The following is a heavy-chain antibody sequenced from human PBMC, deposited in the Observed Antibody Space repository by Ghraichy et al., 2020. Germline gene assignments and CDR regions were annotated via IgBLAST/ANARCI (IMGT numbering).Heavy chain of an antibody. V-gene: IGHV4-34*01. CDR2: INHSGST. D-gene: IGHD3-3*01. Sequence: SETLSLTCAVYGGSFSGYYWSWIRQPPGKGLEWIGEINHSGSTNYNPSPKSRVTISVDTSKNQFSLKLSSVNAADTAVYYCAGGGFGVVTPANNWFDPWGHGTLFTVFS. CDR1: GGSFSGYY. J-gene: IGHJ5*02. CDR3: AGGGFGVVTPANNWFDP.